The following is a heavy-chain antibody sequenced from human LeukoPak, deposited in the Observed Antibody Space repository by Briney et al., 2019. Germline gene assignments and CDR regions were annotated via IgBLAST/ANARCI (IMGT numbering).Heavy chain of an antibody. V-gene: IGHV3-66*01. CDR1: GGSISSSSYY. J-gene: IGHJ4*02. CDR2: IYSGGST. Sequence: ETLSLTCTVSGGSISSSSYYWGWVRQAPGKGLEWVSVIYSGGSTYYAASVKGRFTISRDNSKNTVYLQMNSLSADDTAVYYCARDKGDDYLDYWGQGTLVTVSS. CDR3: ARDKGDDYLDY.